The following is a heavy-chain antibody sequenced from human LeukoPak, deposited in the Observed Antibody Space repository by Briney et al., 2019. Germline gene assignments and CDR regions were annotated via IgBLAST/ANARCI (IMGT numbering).Heavy chain of an antibody. J-gene: IGHJ4*02. V-gene: IGHV3-23*01. CDR2: ISGSGGST. Sequence: AGGSLRLSCAASGFTFSSYGMSWVRQAPGKGLEWVSAISGSGGSTYYADSVKGRFTISRDNSKNTLYLQMNSLRAEDTAVYYCAKVKGGYSYGLFDYWGQGTLVTVSS. CDR1: GFTFSSYG. CDR3: AKVKGGYSYGLFDY. D-gene: IGHD5-18*01.